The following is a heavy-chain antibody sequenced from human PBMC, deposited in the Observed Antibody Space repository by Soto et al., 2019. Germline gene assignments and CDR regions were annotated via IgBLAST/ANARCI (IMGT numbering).Heavy chain of an antibody. Sequence: PSETLSLTCTVSGDSITSSYWSWLRQPPGKGLEWIADIHHSGVTNYNPSLKSRVIISLDRSKNQFSLHMNSLRAEDTALYYCAKDRPRRTSGYFFDYWGQGTPVTVSS. CDR3: AKDRPRRTSGYFFDY. CDR2: IHHSGVT. J-gene: IGHJ4*02. D-gene: IGHD1-1*01. CDR1: GDSITSSYW. V-gene: IGHV4-4*02.